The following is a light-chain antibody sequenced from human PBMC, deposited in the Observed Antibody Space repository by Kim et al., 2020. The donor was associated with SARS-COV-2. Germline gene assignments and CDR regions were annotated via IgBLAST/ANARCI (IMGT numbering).Light chain of an antibody. CDR3: QQYGSSPYT. V-gene: IGKV3-20*01. CDR1: QVVSSSY. J-gene: IGKJ2*01. Sequence: LPPGERATLSCRASQVVSSSYLAWYQQKPGQAPRLLIYGASSRATGIPDRFSGSGSGTDFTLTISRLEPEDFAVYYCQQYGSSPYTFGQGTKLEI. CDR2: GAS.